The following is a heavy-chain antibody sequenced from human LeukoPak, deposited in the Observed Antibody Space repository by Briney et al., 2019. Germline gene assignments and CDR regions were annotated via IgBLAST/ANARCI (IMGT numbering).Heavy chain of an antibody. Sequence: PLSLTCGVSGGSISSGGYSWSWIRQPRGKGLVWIGYIYHSGSPYYNPSPKTRVTISVDRSKNQSSLKLSSVTAAATAVYYCARVAELRTVDHWGQGTLVTVSS. J-gene: IGHJ4*02. V-gene: IGHV4-30-2*01. CDR3: ARVAELRTVDH. D-gene: IGHD1-7*01. CDR2: IYHSGSP. CDR1: GGSISSGGYS.